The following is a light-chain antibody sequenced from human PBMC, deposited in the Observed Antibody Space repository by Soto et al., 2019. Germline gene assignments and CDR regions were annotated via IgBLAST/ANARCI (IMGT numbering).Light chain of an antibody. V-gene: IGKV3-11*01. J-gene: IGKJ2*01. CDR1: QSVTTY. CDR2: DVS. Sequence: ETVLTQSPATLSLSPGQRATLSCRASQSVTTYLAWYRQKPGRAPRLLIYDVSNRATGIPARFSGSGSGTDFTLTISSLEPADSAVYYCQQRSNWPPEYTFGQGTKLEI. CDR3: QQRSNWPPEYT.